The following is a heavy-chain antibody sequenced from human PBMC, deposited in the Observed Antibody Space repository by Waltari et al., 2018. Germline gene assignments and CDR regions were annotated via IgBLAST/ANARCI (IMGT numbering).Heavy chain of an antibody. V-gene: IGHV3-21*01. CDR3: ARDRGSSWYRVGFDY. J-gene: IGHJ4*02. CDR1: GFTFSSYT. CDR2: ITSSSTYI. D-gene: IGHD6-13*01. Sequence: EVQLLESGGGLVKPGGSLRLSCAAPGFTFSSYTMNWVRQAPGKGLEWVSSITSSSTYIYYADSVKGRFTISRDNAKNSLYLQMNSLTAEDTAVYYCARDRGSSWYRVGFDYWGQGTLVTVSS.